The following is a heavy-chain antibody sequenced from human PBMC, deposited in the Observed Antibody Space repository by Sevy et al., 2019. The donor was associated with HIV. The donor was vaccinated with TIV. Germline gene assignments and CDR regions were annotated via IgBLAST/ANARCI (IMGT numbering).Heavy chain of an antibody. Sequence: GGSLRLSCAASGFTFSNYWMSWVRQAPGKGLVWVSRINSDGSSTSYADSVKGRFTISRDNAKNMVYLQMNSLRAEDTAVYYCALLYGDYGAWGQGTLVTVSS. CDR3: ALLYGDYGA. D-gene: IGHD4-17*01. CDR1: GFTFSNYW. CDR2: INSDGSST. J-gene: IGHJ5*02. V-gene: IGHV3-74*01.